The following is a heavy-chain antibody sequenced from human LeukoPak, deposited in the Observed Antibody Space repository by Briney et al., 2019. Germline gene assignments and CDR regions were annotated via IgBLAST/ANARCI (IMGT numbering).Heavy chain of an antibody. V-gene: IGHV1-46*01. CDR1: GYTFTSYY. J-gene: IGHJ6*02. CDR2: INPSGGST. Sequence: ASVKVSCKASGYTFTSYYMHWVRQAPGQGLEWMGIINPSGGSTSYAQKFQGRVTMTRDTSTSTVYMELSSLRSEDTAVYYCASRGDSSVKYTRRDYYYYYGMDVWGQGTTVTVSS. CDR3: ASRGDSSVKYTRRDYYYYYGMDV. D-gene: IGHD3-22*01.